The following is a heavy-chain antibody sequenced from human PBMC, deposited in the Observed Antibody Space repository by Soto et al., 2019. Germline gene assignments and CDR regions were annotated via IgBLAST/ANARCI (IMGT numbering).Heavy chain of an antibody. Sequence: GGSLRLSCAASGFTFSSYAMHWVRQAPGKGLEWVAVISYDGSNKYYADSVKGRFTISRDNSKNTLYLQMNSLRAEDTAVYYCARDQKLTGYYSRDYYYYGMDVWGQGTTVTVSS. J-gene: IGHJ6*02. CDR2: ISYDGSNK. CDR1: GFTFSSYA. CDR3: ARDQKLTGYYSRDYYYYGMDV. V-gene: IGHV3-30-3*01. D-gene: IGHD3-9*01.